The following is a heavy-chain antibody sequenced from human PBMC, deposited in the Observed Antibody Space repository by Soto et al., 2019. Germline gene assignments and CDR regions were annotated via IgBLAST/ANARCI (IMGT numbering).Heavy chain of an antibody. V-gene: IGHV3-23*01. Sequence: GESLKISCVASGFTFSSYAMSWVRQAPGKGLEWVSAISGSGGSTYYADSVKGRFTISRDNSKNTLYLQMNSLRAEDTAVYYCAKDIAWGLCSSTSCLLDPWGQGTLVTVSS. J-gene: IGHJ5*02. CDR3: AKDIAWGLCSSTSCLLDP. CDR2: ISGSGGST. CDR1: GFTFSSYA. D-gene: IGHD2-2*01.